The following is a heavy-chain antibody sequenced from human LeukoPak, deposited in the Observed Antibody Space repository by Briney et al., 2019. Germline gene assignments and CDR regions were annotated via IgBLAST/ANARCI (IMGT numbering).Heavy chain of an antibody. D-gene: IGHD6-13*01. CDR2: ITHVVGTT. J-gene: IGHJ5*02. Sequence: PVGSLRLSCAASGFTFASYAISWVRQPPGKGLEWVSAITHVVGTTYYADSAKGRFTISRDNSNNTVYLQMNRLRVGDTALYYCVKHVGSRWSNNRFVPWGEGTLVTVS. V-gene: IGHV3-23*01. CDR3: VKHVGSRWSNNRFVP. CDR1: GFTFASYA.